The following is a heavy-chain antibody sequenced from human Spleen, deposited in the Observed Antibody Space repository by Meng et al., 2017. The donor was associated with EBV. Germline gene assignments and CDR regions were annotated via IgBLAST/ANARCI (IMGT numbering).Heavy chain of an antibody. Sequence: GWGRGRGVPSASLSLTCAVSGGPITSANVGTWVRQPPGKGLEWIGEIFHSGSTNYNPSLKSRVTMSVDKSKNQFSLNLRSVTAADTAVYYCAILWAPVDYWGQGALVTVS. D-gene: IGHD3-16*01. V-gene: IGHV4-4*02. CDR2: IFHSGST. J-gene: IGHJ4*02. CDR1: GGPITSANV. CDR3: AILWAPVDY.